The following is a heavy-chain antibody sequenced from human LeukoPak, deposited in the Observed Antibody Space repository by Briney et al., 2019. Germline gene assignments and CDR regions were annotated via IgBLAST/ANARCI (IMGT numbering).Heavy chain of an antibody. CDR3: ARDFYTGHY. D-gene: IGHD3-16*01. Sequence: GGSLRLSCAASGFTFTTYWMHWVRQAPGKGLVWVSGINRDGSTPIYADSVKGRFTISRDNANNTLYMQMNSLRAEDTAVYYCARDFYTGHYWGQGTLVTVSS. J-gene: IGHJ4*02. V-gene: IGHV3-74*01. CDR1: GFTFTTYW. CDR2: INRDGSTP.